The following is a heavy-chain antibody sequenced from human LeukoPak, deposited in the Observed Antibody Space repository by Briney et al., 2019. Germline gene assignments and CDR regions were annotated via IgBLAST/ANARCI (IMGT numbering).Heavy chain of an antibody. Sequence: SETLSLTCTVSGDSISTSNSYWGWIRQPPGKGLEWIGNIYPSGTTYYNPSLKTRVTISVDTSKNQFSLKLSSVTAADTAVYFCARAYSSSWYFNWFDPWGQGTLVTVSS. V-gene: IGHV4-39*07. CDR3: ARAYSSSWYFNWFDP. D-gene: IGHD6-13*01. CDR2: IYPSGTT. CDR1: GDSISTSNSY. J-gene: IGHJ5*02.